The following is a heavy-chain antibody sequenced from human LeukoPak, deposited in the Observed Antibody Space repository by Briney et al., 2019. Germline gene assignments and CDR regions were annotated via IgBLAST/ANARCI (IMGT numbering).Heavy chain of an antibody. Sequence: GGSLRLSCAASGFTFSDYYMSWIRQAPGKGLEWVSSISSSSSYIYYADSVKGRFTISRDNAKNSLYLQMNSLRAEDTAVYYCARDLSSSIDYWGQGTLVTVSS. D-gene: IGHD6-6*01. CDR3: ARDLSSSIDY. J-gene: IGHJ4*02. V-gene: IGHV3-11*06. CDR2: ISSSSSYI. CDR1: GFTFSDYY.